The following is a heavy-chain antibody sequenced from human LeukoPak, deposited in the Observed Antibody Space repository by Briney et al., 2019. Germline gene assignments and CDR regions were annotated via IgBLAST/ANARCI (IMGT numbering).Heavy chain of an antibody. CDR3: ARRPYYDSSGYYRAFDI. CDR1: GYSFTSYW. CDR2: IYPGDSDT. V-gene: IGHV5-51*01. Sequence: GESLQTSCKGSGYSFTSYWVGWVRQLPGKGLEGMGIIYPGDSDTRYSPSFQGQVTISADKSISTAYLQWSSLKASDTAMYYCARRPYYDSSGYYRAFDIWGQGTMVTVSS. D-gene: IGHD3-22*01. J-gene: IGHJ3*02.